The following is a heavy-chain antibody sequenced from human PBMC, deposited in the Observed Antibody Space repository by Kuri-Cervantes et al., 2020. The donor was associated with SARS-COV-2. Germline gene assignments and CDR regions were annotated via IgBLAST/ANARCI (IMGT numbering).Heavy chain of an antibody. Sequence: GESLKISCEVSGFLFSASAIHWVRQAPGKGLEWVGRIKSKTDGGTTDYAAPVKGRFTISRDDSKNTLYLQMNSLKTEDTAVYYCTTELLWFGELFWGQGTLVTVSS. CDR3: TTELLWFGELF. V-gene: IGHV3-15*01. J-gene: IGHJ4*02. CDR1: GFLFSASA. CDR2: IKSKTDGGTT. D-gene: IGHD3-10*01.